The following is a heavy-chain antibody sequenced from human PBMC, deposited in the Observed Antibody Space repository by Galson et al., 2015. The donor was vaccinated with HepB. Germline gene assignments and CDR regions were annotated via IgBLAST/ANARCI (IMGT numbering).Heavy chain of an antibody. CDR3: AREVRGVTVYYGMDV. D-gene: IGHD3-10*01. CDR2: ISAYNGNT. V-gene: IGHV1-18*01. Sequence: SVKVSCKASGYTFTSYGISWVRQAPGQGLEWMGWISAYNGNTNYAQKLQGRVTMTTDTSTSTAYMELRSLRSDDTAVYYCAREVRGVTVYYGMDVWGQGTTVTVSS. J-gene: IGHJ6*02. CDR1: GYTFTSYG.